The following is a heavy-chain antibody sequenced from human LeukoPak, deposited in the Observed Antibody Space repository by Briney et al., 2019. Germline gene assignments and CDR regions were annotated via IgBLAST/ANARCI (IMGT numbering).Heavy chain of an antibody. J-gene: IGHJ4*02. CDR2: IYPGDSDT. CDR3: ARSEDCSSTSCYSWASDY. V-gene: IGHV5-51*01. D-gene: IGHD2-2*01. CDR1: GYSFISYW. Sequence: GESLKISXKGSGYSFISYWIGWVRQMPGKGLEWMGIIYPGDSDTRYSPSFQGQVTISADKSISTAYLQWSSLKASDTAMYYCARSEDCSSTSCYSWASDYWGQGTLVTVSS.